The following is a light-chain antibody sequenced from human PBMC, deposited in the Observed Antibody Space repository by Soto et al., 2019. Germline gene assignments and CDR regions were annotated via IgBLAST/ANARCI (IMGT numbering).Light chain of an antibody. V-gene: IGKV1-17*01. J-gene: IGKJ1*01. CDR1: QGSRNA. CDR2: AAS. CDR3: LQHNSYPWT. Sequence: DIQMTQSPSSLSASVGDRVTITCRASQGSRNALGWYQQKPGKAPKRLIYAASSLQSGVPSRFSGSGSGTEFTLTISSLQPEDFATYYCLQHNSYPWTFGQGTKVEIK.